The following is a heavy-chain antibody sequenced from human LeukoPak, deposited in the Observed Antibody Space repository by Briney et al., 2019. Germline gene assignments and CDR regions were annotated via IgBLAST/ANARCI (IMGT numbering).Heavy chain of an antibody. CDR1: GGAFSSYA. V-gene: IGHV1-69*13. D-gene: IGHD2-2*01. CDR3: ARTGSDVVVPAAIYYYYYMDV. CDR2: IIPIFGTA. J-gene: IGHJ6*03. Sequence: ASVKVSCKASGGAFSSYAISWVRQAPGQGLEWMGGIIPIFGTANYAQKFQGRVTITADESTSTAYMELSSLRSEDTAVYYCARTGSDVVVPAAIYYYYYMDVWGKGTTVTVSS.